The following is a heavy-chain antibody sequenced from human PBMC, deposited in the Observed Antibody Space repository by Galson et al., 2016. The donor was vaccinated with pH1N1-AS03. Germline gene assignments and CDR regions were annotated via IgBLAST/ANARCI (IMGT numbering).Heavy chain of an antibody. J-gene: IGHJ3*02. CDR3: ARVYGSRAFDM. V-gene: IGHV3-53*01. CDR2: IHPGGDT. Sequence: SLRLSCAATGFTVSSGYHMSWVRQAPGKGLEWVSVIHPGGDTYNADSVKGRFTISRGKAENTLSLQMNSLRDEDTAVYFCARVYGSRAFDMWGQGTTVIVSS. CDR1: GFTVSSGY. D-gene: IGHD3-10*01.